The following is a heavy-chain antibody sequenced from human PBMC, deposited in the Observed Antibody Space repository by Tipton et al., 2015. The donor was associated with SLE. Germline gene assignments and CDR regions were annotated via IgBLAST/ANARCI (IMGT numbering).Heavy chain of an antibody. Sequence: SLRLSCAASGFSFSPYTMHWVRQAPGKGLEWLALKSYDGSNSYYADSVKARFTISRDNSKNTLYLLMNSLGAEDTAVYYCARDSGSYYSDYWGQGTLVTASS. CDR1: GFSFSPYT. CDR2: KSYDGSNS. J-gene: IGHJ4*02. CDR3: ARDSGSYYSDY. V-gene: IGHV3-30-3*01. D-gene: IGHD1-26*01.